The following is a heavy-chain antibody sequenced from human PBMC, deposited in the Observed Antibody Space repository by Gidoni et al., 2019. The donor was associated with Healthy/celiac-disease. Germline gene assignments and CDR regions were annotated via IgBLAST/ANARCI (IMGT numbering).Heavy chain of an antibody. D-gene: IGHD6-19*01. V-gene: IGHV6-1*01. Sequence: QVQLQQSGPGLVKPSQTLSLTCAISGDSVSSNSAAWNWIRQSPSRGLEWLGRTYYRSKWYNDYAVSVKSRITLHPDTSKNPFSLQLNSVTPEDTAVYYCARVPHGGSSGWYGGNGMDVWGQGTTVTVSS. J-gene: IGHJ6*02. CDR1: GDSVSSNSAA. CDR3: ARVPHGGSSGWYGGNGMDV. CDR2: TYYRSKWYN.